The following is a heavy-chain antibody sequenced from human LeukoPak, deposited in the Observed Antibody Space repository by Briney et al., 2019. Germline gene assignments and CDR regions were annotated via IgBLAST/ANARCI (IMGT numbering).Heavy chain of an antibody. CDR1: GFTFSSYW. CDR2: ISTDGSTT. D-gene: IGHD1-26*01. Sequence: PGGSLRLSCAASGFTFSSYWMHWVRQAPGKGLVWVSRISTDGSTTTYADSVRGRFTIARDNAKNTLHLQMKSLRVEDTAVYYCTRGYGNAFDIWGQGTVVTVSS. J-gene: IGHJ3*02. CDR3: TRGYGNAFDI. V-gene: IGHV3-74*01.